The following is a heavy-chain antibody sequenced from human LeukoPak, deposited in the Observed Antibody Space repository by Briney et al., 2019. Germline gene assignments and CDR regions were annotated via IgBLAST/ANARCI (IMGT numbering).Heavy chain of an antibody. CDR3: AKDMGSYGYGFDY. J-gene: IGHJ4*02. D-gene: IGHD5-18*01. CDR1: GFTFDDYA. V-gene: IGHV3-9*01. Sequence: GGSLRLSCAASGFTFDDYAMHWVRQAPGKGLEWVSGISWNSGSIGYADSVKGRFTISRDNAKNSLYLQMNSLRAEDTALYYCAKDMGSYGYGFDYWGQGTLVTVSS. CDR2: ISWNSGSI.